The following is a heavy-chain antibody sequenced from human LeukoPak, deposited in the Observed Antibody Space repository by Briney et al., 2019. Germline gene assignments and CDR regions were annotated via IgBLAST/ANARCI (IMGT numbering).Heavy chain of an antibody. CDR1: GGSISSSSYY. CDR2: IYYSGST. V-gene: IGHV4-39*07. Sequence: SETLSLTCAVSGGSISSSSYYWDWIRQPPGKGLEWIASIYYSGSTYYNPSLKSRVTISVDTSKNQFSLRLSSVTAADTAVYYCARVKRGYSLYYMDVWGKGTTVTVSS. J-gene: IGHJ6*03. D-gene: IGHD5-18*01. CDR3: ARVKRGYSLYYMDV.